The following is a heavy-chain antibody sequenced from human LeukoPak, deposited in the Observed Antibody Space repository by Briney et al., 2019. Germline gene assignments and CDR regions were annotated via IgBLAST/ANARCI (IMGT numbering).Heavy chain of an antibody. Sequence: ASETLSLTCTVSGGSISSSSYYWGWIRQPPGKGLEWIGEINHSGSTNYNPSLKSRVTISVDTSKNQFSLKLSSVTAADTAVYYCARGRPITMIRYWGQGTLVTVSS. CDR3: ARGRPITMIRY. V-gene: IGHV4-39*07. CDR2: INHSGST. CDR1: GGSISSSSYY. D-gene: IGHD3-22*01. J-gene: IGHJ4*02.